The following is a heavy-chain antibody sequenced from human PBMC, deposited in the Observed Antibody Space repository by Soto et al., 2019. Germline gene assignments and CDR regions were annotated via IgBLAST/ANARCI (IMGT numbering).Heavy chain of an antibody. CDR1: GGTFSSYA. V-gene: IGHV1-69*06. D-gene: IGHD3-10*01. CDR2: IIPIFGTA. CDR3: ASVPHGSGSYPPSLYGMDV. Sequence: GASVKVSCKASGGTFSSYAISWVRQAPGQGLEWMGGIIPIFGTANYAQKFQGRVTITADKSTSTAYMELSSLRSEDTAVYYCASVPHGSGSYPPSLYGMDVWGQGTTVTVSS. J-gene: IGHJ6*02.